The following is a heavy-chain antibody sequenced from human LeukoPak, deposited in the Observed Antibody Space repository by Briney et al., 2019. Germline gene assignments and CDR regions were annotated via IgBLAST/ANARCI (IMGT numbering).Heavy chain of an antibody. CDR2: INQDGSEK. Sequence: PGGSLRLSCAASGFILSNYWMGWVRRAPGKGLEWVANINQDGSEKHYVDSVKGRFTISRDNAKNSLYLQMNSLRAEDTAVYYCARDLNWETYWGQGTLVSVSS. J-gene: IGHJ4*02. CDR3: ARDLNWETY. V-gene: IGHV3-7*01. D-gene: IGHD7-27*01. CDR1: GFILSNYW.